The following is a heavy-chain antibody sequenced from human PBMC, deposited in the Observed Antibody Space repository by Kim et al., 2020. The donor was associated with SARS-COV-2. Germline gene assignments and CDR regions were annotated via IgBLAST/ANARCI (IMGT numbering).Heavy chain of an antibody. CDR3: ARVHHPSGYYHGVDV. J-gene: IGHJ6*02. Sequence: DSVKGRFTISRDNAKDSLYLQINSRRAEDTAVYYCARVHHPSGYYHGVDVWGQGTTVTVSS. D-gene: IGHD3-10*01. V-gene: IGHV3-7*03.